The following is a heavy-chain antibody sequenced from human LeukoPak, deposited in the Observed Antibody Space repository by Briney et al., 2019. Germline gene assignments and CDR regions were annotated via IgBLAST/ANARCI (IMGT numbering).Heavy chain of an antibody. Sequence: SQTLSLTCAISGDSVSSKTATWNWIRQSPSRGLEWLGRTYFRAKWYYDYAMSVRGRVTINPDTSKNHFSPNLDSVTPEDTAIYYCARDHWYDILSFDYWGQRTLVTVYS. V-gene: IGHV6-1*01. CDR2: TYFRAKWYY. J-gene: IGHJ4*02. D-gene: IGHD3-9*01. CDR1: GDSVSSKTAT. CDR3: ARDHWYDILSFDY.